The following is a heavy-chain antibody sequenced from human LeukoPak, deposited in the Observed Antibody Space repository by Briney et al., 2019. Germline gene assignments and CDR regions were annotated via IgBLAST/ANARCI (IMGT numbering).Heavy chain of an antibody. CDR3: ANMLSGSYYEIGY. Sequence: SETLSLTCAVYGGSFSGYYWSWIRQPPGKGLEWIGEINHSGSTNYNPSLKSRVTISVDTSKNQFSLKLSSVTAADTAVYYCANMLSGSYYEIGYWGQGTLVTVSS. D-gene: IGHD1-26*01. CDR2: INHSGST. CDR1: GGSFSGYY. V-gene: IGHV4-34*01. J-gene: IGHJ4*02.